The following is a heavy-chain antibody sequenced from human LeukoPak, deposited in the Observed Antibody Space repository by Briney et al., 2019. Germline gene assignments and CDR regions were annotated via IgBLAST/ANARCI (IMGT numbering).Heavy chain of an antibody. CDR2: ISNSNNTI. J-gene: IGHJ4*02. V-gene: IGHV3-48*02. CDR1: GFTFSSYT. Sequence: GGSLRLSCAASGFTFSSYTMNWVRQAPGKGLEWVSYISNSNNTIYYADSVKGRFTISRDTSKNTLSLQMNSLRDDDTAVYHCARDPWGIGPAFDYWGRGTLVTVSS. D-gene: IGHD1-26*01. CDR3: ARDPWGIGPAFDY.